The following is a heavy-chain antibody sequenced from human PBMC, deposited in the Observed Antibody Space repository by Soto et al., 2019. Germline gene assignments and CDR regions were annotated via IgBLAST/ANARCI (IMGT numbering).Heavy chain of an antibody. CDR2: IYYSGST. V-gene: IGHV4-30-4*01. Sequence: QVQLQESGPGLVKPSQTLSLTCTVSGGSISSGDYYWSWIRQPPGKGLEWIGYIYYSGSTYHNPSLKSRVTISVDTSKNQFSLKLSSVTAADTAVYYCARGRGAMIVVYYYYYGMDVWGQGTTVTVSS. CDR1: GGSISSGDYY. D-gene: IGHD3-22*01. J-gene: IGHJ6*02. CDR3: ARGRGAMIVVYYYYYGMDV.